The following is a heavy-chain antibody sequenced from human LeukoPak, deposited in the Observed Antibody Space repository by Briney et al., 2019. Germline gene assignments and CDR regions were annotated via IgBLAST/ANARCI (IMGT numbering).Heavy chain of an antibody. Sequence: SGPTLVKPSETLTLTCTVCGVSLTNARMGVSWIRQPPGKGLEWLAHIFSNNEKSYSTSLKSRLTISKDTSKSQVVLTMTNMDPVDTATYYCARDIAVAVPFDYWGQGTLVTVSS. J-gene: IGHJ4*02. CDR1: GVSLTNARMG. V-gene: IGHV2-26*01. CDR3: ARDIAVAVPFDY. CDR2: IFSNNEK. D-gene: IGHD6-19*01.